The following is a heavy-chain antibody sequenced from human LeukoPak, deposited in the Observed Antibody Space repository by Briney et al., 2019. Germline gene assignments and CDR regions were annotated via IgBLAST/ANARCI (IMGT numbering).Heavy chain of an antibody. D-gene: IGHD4-23*01. CDR1: GFTFSSYS. J-gene: IGHJ4*02. V-gene: IGHV3-48*04. CDR2: ISSTTNTI. CDR3: ARDLGTTVVTWFDY. Sequence: GGSLRLSCAASGFTFSSYSMNWVRQAPGKGLEWVSYISSTTNTIYYADSVKGRFTISRDNAKNSLYLQMNSLRAEDTALYHCARDLGTTVVTWFDYWGQGTLVTVSS.